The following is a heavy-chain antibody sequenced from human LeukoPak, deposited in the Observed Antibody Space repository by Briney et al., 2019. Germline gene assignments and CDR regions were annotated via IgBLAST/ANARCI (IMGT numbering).Heavy chain of an antibody. J-gene: IGHJ5*02. CDR1: GGSISSDY. Sequence: PSETLSLTCTVSGGSISSDYWSWIRQPPGRGLEWIGYIYYSGSTNYNPSLNSRVTISVDTSKNHFSLKLSSVTAADTAVYYCARWSTGSYNNWFDPWGQGTLVTVSS. CDR3: ARWSTGSYNNWFDP. D-gene: IGHD1-26*01. CDR2: IYYSGST. V-gene: IGHV4-59*01.